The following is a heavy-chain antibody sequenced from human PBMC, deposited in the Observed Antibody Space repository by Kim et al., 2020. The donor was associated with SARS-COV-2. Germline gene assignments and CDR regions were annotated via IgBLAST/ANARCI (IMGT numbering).Heavy chain of an antibody. D-gene: IGHD2-2*01. V-gene: IGHV4-59*01. Sequence: SETPSLTCTVSGGSISSYYWSWIRQPPGKGLEWIGYIYYSGSTNYNPSLKSRVTISVDTSKNQFSLKLSSVTAADTAVYYCAGGFLPAATGFDYWGQGTLVTVSS. J-gene: IGHJ4*02. CDR1: GGSISSYY. CDR2: IYYSGST. CDR3: AGGFLPAATGFDY.